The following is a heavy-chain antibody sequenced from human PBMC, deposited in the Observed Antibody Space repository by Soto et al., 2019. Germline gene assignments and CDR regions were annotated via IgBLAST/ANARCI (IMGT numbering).Heavy chain of an antibody. CDR3: APHTLDTRMPPAY. Sequence: ASVKVSCKASGYTFTNYGVSWVRQAPGQGLEWMGWIGGYKGNTNYAQKLQGRVTLTTDTSTSTAYMELRSLRSDDTAVYYCAPHTLDTRMPPAYWGQGTLVTVSS. CDR2: IGGYKGNT. V-gene: IGHV1-18*01. D-gene: IGHD2-2*01. J-gene: IGHJ1*01. CDR1: GYTFTNYG.